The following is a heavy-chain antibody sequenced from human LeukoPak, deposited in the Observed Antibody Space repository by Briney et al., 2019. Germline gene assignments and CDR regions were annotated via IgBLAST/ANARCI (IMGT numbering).Heavy chain of an antibody. CDR2: IYSSGIT. CDR1: GGSIGSYY. Sequence: SETLSLTCSVSGGSIGSYYWSWIRQPAGKGLEWIGRIYSSGITNYNPSLKSRVTMSVDTSKNQFSLKLNPVTAADTAFYYCARVRSGSYYFDYWGQGALVTVSS. J-gene: IGHJ4*02. D-gene: IGHD1-26*01. CDR3: ARVRSGSYYFDY. V-gene: IGHV4-4*07.